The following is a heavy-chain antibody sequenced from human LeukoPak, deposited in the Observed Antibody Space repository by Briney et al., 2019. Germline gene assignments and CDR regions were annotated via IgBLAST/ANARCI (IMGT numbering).Heavy chain of an antibody. Sequence: SETLSLTCTVSGGSISSGDYYWSWIRQPPGKGLEWIGYIYYSGSTYYNPSLKSRVTISLDTSKNQFSLKLRFVTAADTAVYYCARGQVVREYWGQGTLVTVSS. CDR3: ARGQVVREY. J-gene: IGHJ4*02. V-gene: IGHV4-30-4*01. CDR1: GGSISSGDYY. CDR2: IYYSGST. D-gene: IGHD2-15*01.